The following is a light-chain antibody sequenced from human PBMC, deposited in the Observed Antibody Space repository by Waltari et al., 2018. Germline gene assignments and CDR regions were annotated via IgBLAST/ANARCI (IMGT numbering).Light chain of an antibody. J-gene: IGLJ1*01. CDR1: SRDVGDSDW. V-gene: IGLV2-14*03. CDR2: DVS. Sequence: QYALTQPASVSGSPGQSIPLSCTGTSRDVGDSDWVSWYQQYPGKAPKVVIFDVSYRPSWVSNRFSGSKSGNTASLTISGLQAEDEVDYYCTSYTSRHSLVFGTGTKVTVL. CDR3: TSYTSRHSLV.